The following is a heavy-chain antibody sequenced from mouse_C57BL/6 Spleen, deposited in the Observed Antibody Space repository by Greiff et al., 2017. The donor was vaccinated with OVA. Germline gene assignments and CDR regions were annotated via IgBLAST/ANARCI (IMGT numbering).Heavy chain of an antibody. J-gene: IGHJ2*01. Sequence: VKLMESGAELVRPGASVTLSCKASGYTFTDYEMHWVKQTPVHGLEWIGAIDPETGGTAYNQKFKGKAILTADKSSSTAYMELRSLTSEDSAVYYCRGSRLDYWGQGTTLTVSS. D-gene: IGHD1-1*01. CDR3: RGSRLDY. CDR1: GYTFTDYE. CDR2: IDPETGGT. V-gene: IGHV1-15*01.